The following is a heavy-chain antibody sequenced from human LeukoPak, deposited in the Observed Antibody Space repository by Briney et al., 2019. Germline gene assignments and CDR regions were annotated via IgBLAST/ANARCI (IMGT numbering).Heavy chain of an antibody. CDR3: ARGNGWYDP. V-gene: IGHV4-59*11. J-gene: IGHJ5*01. CDR2: IFYTGTS. Sequence: PSETLSLTCSVSGASMTGHYWSWIRQVPGKGLEWIGYIFYTGTSNYNPSPKSRLSMSVHTSQREVSLRLRSMTAADTAVYYCARGNGWYDPWGQGILVTVSS. D-gene: IGHD2-8*01. CDR1: GASMTGHY.